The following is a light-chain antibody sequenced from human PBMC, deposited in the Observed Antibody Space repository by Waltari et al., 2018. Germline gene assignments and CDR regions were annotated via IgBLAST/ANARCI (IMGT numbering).Light chain of an antibody. V-gene: IGKV2D-29*01. CDR1: QSLMHSYGKNY. J-gene: IGKJ4*01. CDR2: EVS. CDR3: MQSIQLLLT. Sequence: DIVMTQTPLSLSVTPGQPASISCKSSQSLMHSYGKNYLYSYLQTPGQPRQVLIYEVSRRFSGAPERFSGSASATDFPLKISRVEAEDVGVYYCMQSIQLLLTFGGGTKVEIK.